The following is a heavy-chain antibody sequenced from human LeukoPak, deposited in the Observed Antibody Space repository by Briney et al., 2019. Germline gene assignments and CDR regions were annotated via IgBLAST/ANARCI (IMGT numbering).Heavy chain of an antibody. CDR1: GFTFSSYS. Sequence: PGGYLRLSCAASGFTFSSYSMNWVRQAPGKGLEWVSSISSSSSYIYYADSVKGRFTISRDNAKSSLYLQMNSLRAEDTAVYYCARDTAVAGGFDYWGQGTLVTVSS. CDR2: ISSSSSYI. J-gene: IGHJ4*02. D-gene: IGHD6-19*01. CDR3: ARDTAVAGGFDY. V-gene: IGHV3-21*01.